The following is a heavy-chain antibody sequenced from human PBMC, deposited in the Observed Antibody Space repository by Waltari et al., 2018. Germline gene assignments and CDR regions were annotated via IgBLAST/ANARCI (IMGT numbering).Heavy chain of an antibody. V-gene: IGHV3-53*02. Sequence: EVXXVETGGXXIXPGGSLRPSCAASEXIVRNNYMAWVRQAPGXGLEXXXXIYAGGXXXXXDSVXXRFTISRXXXXNTLYLXXXALRPDDTXXXXCATLXXXXGAXXXXXXXTMVXVSS. CDR1: EXIVRNNY. CDR2: IYAGGXX. CDR3: ATLXXXXGAXXX. J-gene: IGHJ3*01.